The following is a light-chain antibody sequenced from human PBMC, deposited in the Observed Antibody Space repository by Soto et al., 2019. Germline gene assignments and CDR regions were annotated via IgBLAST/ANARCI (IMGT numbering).Light chain of an antibody. CDR2: DVS. Sequence: EIVMTQSLATLSVSPGERATLSCRASQRVSSNLAWYQQKPGQAPRLLIYDVSTRATGIPARFSGSGSGTEFTLTISSLQSEDFAVYFCQQYNNWPHTFGQGTKLEIK. J-gene: IGKJ2*01. V-gene: IGKV3-15*01. CDR3: QQYNNWPHT. CDR1: QRVSSN.